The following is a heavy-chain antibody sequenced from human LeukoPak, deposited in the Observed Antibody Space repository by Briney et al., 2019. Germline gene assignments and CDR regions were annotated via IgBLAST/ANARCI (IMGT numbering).Heavy chain of an antibody. V-gene: IGHV1-69*11. CDR1: GGTFSTYG. CDR2: IIPRLSTS. J-gene: IGHJ3*02. Sequence: SVKISCKASGGTFSTYGISWVRQAPGQGLEWMGRIIPRLSTSNYAQKFQGRVTITTDESTSTAYMELSSLRSEDTAVYYCARDPHSGYDRLFDAFDIWGQGTMVTVSS. CDR3: ARDPHSGYDRLFDAFDI. D-gene: IGHD5-12*01.